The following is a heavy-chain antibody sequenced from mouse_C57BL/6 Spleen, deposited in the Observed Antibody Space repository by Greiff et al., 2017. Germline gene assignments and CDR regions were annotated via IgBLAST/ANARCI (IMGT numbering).Heavy chain of an antibody. Sequence: VQLQQSGPELVKPGASVKISCKASGYAFSSSWMNWVKQRPGKGLEWLGRIYPGDGDTNYNGKFKGKATLTADKSSSTAYMQLSSLTSEDSAVYFCARSGGWLLPYYFDYWGQGTTLTVSS. V-gene: IGHV1-82*01. CDR3: ARSGGWLLPYYFDY. J-gene: IGHJ2*01. CDR1: GYAFSSSW. CDR2: IYPGDGDT. D-gene: IGHD2-3*01.